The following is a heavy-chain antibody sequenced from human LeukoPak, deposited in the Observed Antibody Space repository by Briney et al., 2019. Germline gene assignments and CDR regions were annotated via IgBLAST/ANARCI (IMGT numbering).Heavy chain of an antibody. J-gene: IGHJ4*02. CDR1: GGSFSGYY. CDR3: ATSALTTVVPYYFDY. CDR2: INHSGST. Sequence: SETLSLTCAVYGGSFSGYYWSWIRQPPGKGLEWIGEINHSGSTNYNPSLKSRVTISVDTSKNQFSLKLSSVTAADTAAYYCATSALTTVVPYYFDYWGQGTLVTVSS. D-gene: IGHD4-23*01. V-gene: IGHV4-34*01.